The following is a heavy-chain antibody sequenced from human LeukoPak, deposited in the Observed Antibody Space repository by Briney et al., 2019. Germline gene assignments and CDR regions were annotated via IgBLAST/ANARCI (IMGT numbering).Heavy chain of an antibody. J-gene: IGHJ3*02. D-gene: IGHD3-22*01. CDR2: IYPGDSDT. CDR3: ARPRRDYYDSSGYPYAFDI. CDR1: GYSFTSYW. Sequence: GESLKISCKGSGYSFTSYWIGWVRQMPGKGLEWMGIIYPGDSDTRYSPSFQGQVTISADKSISTAYLRWSSLKASDTAMYYCARPRRDYYDSSGYPYAFDIWGQGTMVTVSS. V-gene: IGHV5-51*01.